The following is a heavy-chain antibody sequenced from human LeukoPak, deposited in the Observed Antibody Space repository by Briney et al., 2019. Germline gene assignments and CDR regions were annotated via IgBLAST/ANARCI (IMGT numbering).Heavy chain of an antibody. D-gene: IGHD2-21*02. CDR3: ATSGDGYAFDI. CDR2: IIPILGIA. CDR1: GGTFSSYA. J-gene: IGHJ3*02. Sequence: SVKVSCKASGGTFSSYAISWVRQAPGQGLEWMGRIIPILGIANYAQKFQGRVTITADKSTSTAYMELSSLRSEDTAVYYCATSGDGYAFDIWGQGTMVTVSS. V-gene: IGHV1-69*04.